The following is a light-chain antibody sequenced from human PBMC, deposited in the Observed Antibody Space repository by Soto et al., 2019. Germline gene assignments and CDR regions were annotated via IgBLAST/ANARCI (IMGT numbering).Light chain of an antibody. J-gene: IGKJ1*01. CDR2: MSS. Sequence: DMPMTQSPSTLSASVGDIVTITCRASQSISNWLAWYQQKPGKAPKLLIYMSSSLESGGPSRFSGSGSGTEFTLTISSLQPDDFATYYCQQYSTSYRTFGQGTRVEMK. CDR3: QQYSTSYRT. V-gene: IGKV1-5*03. CDR1: QSISNW.